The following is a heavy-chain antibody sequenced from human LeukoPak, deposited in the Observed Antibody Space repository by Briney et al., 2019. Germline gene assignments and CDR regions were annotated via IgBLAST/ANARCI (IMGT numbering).Heavy chain of an antibody. V-gene: IGHV3-23*01. D-gene: IGHD2-2*02. J-gene: IGHJ4*02. CDR1: GFTFSSYA. CDR2: ISGGGDST. CDR3: AKKSVPNTPPTFDY. Sequence: GGSLRLSCAASGFTFSSYAMNWVRQAPGEGLGWVSAISGGGDSTYYADSVRGRFTISRDNSKNTLYLQMNSLRVEDTAVYYCAKKSVPNTPPTFDYLGQGTLVTVSS.